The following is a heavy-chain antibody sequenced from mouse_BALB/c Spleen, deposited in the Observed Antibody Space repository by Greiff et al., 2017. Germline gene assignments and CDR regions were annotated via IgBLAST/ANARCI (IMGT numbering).Heavy chain of an antibody. CDR2: INSNGGST. D-gene: IGHD2-1*01. Sequence: EVQLVESGGGLVQPGGSLKLSCAASGFTFSSYGMSWVRQTPDKRLELVATINSNGGSTYYPDSVKGRFTISRDNAKNTLYLQMSSLKSEDTAMYYCARVYGNYGAMDYWGQGTSVTVSS. V-gene: IGHV5-6-3*01. J-gene: IGHJ4*01. CDR3: ARVYGNYGAMDY. CDR1: GFTFSSYG.